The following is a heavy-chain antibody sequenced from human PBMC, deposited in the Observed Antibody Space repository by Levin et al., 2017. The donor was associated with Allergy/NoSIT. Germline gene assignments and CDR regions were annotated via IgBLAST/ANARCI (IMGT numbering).Heavy chain of an antibody. CDR2: INPSSMTK. CDR3: ARYPAGFGTTDY. Sequence: GGSLRLSCAASGFTFSDFFMTWIRHTPGKGLEWVSYINPSSMTKYYADSVKGRFTISRDNAKNSLYLQMNSLRADDTAVYYCARYPAGFGTTDYWGQGTLVTVSS. D-gene: IGHD2-2*01. V-gene: IGHV3-11*01. J-gene: IGHJ4*02. CDR1: GFTFSDFF.